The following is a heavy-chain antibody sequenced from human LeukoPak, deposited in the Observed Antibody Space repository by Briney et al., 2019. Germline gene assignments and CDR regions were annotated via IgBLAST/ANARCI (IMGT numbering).Heavy chain of an antibody. J-gene: IGHJ3*02. CDR1: GGSFSGYY. CDR3: ARRVATTGLYAFDI. V-gene: IGHV4-34*01. CDR2: INHRGST. Sequence: SETLSLTCALYGGSFSGYYWSWIRQPPGKGLEWMGEINHRGSTNYNPSLKSRVTISVDTSKNQFSLKLSSVTAADMAFYYCARRVATTGLYAFDIWGQGTMVTVSS. D-gene: IGHD1-1*01.